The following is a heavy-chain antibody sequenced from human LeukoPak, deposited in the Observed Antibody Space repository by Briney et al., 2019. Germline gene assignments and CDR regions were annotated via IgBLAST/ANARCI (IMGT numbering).Heavy chain of an antibody. CDR3: AREVAVAGRRGFDP. J-gene: IGHJ5*02. V-gene: IGHV4-30-2*01. Sequence: SETLSLTCAVSGGSISSGGYSWSWIRQPPGKGLEWIGYIYHSGSTYYNPSLKSRVTISVDRSKNQFSLKLSSVTAADTAVYYCAREVAVAGRRGFDPWGQGTLATVSS. D-gene: IGHD6-19*01. CDR2: IYHSGST. CDR1: GGSISSGGYS.